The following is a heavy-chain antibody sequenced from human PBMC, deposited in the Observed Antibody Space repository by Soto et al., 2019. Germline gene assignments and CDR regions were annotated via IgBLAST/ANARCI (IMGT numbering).Heavy chain of an antibody. Sequence: PGGSLRLSCAASGFTLSSYTMNWVRQAPGKGLEWVSSISSSSSYIYYADSVKGRFTISRDNAKNSLHLQMNSLRAEDTAVYYCARAGEYSSSSFDYWGQGTLVTVSS. CDR3: ARAGEYSSSSFDY. CDR1: GFTLSSYT. J-gene: IGHJ4*02. CDR2: ISSSSSYI. V-gene: IGHV3-21*01. D-gene: IGHD6-6*01.